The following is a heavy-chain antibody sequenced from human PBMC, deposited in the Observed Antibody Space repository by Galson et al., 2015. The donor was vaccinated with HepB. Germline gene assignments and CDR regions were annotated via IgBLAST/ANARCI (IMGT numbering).Heavy chain of an antibody. CDR3: VKDEIAAAGIYYFDY. D-gene: IGHD6-13*01. Sequence: SLRLSCAASGFTFSSYAMHWVRQAPGKGLEYVSAISSNGGSTYYADSVKGRFTISRDNSKNTLYLQMSSLRAEDTAVYYCVKDEIAAAGIYYFDYWGQGTLVTVSS. V-gene: IGHV3-64D*06. CDR1: GFTFSSYA. CDR2: ISSNGGST. J-gene: IGHJ4*02.